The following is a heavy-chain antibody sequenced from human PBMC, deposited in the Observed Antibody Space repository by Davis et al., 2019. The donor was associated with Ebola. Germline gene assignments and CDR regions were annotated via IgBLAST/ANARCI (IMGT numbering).Heavy chain of an antibody. CDR1: GFTFSSYG. D-gene: IGHD6-19*01. V-gene: IGHV3-48*04. J-gene: IGHJ6*02. Sequence: GESLKISCAASGFTFSSYGMHWIRQAPGKGLEWVSYISSSGSTIYYADSVKGRFTISRDNAKNSLYLQMNSLRAEDTAVYYCASYLLAVASAFKRRYYYGMDVWGQGTTVTVSS. CDR3: ASYLLAVASAFKRRYYYGMDV. CDR2: ISSSGSTI.